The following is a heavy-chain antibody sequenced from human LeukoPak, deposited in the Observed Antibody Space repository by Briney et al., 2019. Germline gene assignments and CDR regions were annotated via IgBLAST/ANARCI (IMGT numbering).Heavy chain of an antibody. D-gene: IGHD3-22*01. J-gene: IGHJ3*02. CDR2: INPNSGGT. V-gene: IGHV1-2*02. CDR3: AILDVIVVVNDAFDI. CDR1: GYTFTGYY. Sequence: ASVKVSCKASGYTFTGYYMHWVRQAPGQGPEWMGWINPNSGGTNYAQKFQGRVTMTRDTSISTAYMELSRLRSDDTAVYYCAILDVIVVVNDAFDIWGQGTMVTVSS.